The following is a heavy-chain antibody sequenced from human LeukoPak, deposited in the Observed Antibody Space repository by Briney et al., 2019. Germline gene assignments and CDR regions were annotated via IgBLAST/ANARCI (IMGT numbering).Heavy chain of an antibody. V-gene: IGHV3-7*01. Sequence: GGSLRLSCAVSGFTFTSYWMNWVRQAPGKGLEWVASIRQDGGEKSYVDSVKGRFTISRDNTKNSLYLQMNSLRAEDTAVYYCARETRLIQRGYGGYDQPPFFDYWGQGTLVTVSS. CDR2: IRQDGGEK. J-gene: IGHJ4*02. CDR3: ARETRLIQRGYGGYDQPPFFDY. D-gene: IGHD5-12*01. CDR1: GFTFTSYW.